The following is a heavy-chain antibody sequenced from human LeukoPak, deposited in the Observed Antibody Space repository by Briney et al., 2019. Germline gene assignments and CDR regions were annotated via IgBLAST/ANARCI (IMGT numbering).Heavy chain of an antibody. CDR2: TNLHGTAV. CDR1: GSSFSSYW. CDR3: ASAFTYVRLGDH. V-gene: IGHV3-74*01. J-gene: IGHJ4*02. D-gene: IGHD3-16*01. Sequence: GGSLRLSCAVSGSSFSSYWMHWVRQAPGKGLVWVARTNLHGTAVDYADSVRGRFTISRDNAKNTLFLQMNSLRAEDTAVYYCASAFTYVRLGDHWGQGTLVTVSS.